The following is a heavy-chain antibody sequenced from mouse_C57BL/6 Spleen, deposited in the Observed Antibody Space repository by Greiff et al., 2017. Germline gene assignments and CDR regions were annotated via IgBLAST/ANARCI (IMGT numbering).Heavy chain of an antibody. Sequence: LVESGPELVKPGASVKISCKASGYAFSSSWMNWVKQRPGKGLEWIGRIYPGDGDTNYNGKFKGKATLTADKSSSTAYMQLSSLASEDSAVYFCAREKDYDYDPAWFAYWGQGTLVTVSA. D-gene: IGHD2-4*01. CDR3: AREKDYDYDPAWFAY. CDR2: IYPGDGDT. J-gene: IGHJ3*01. CDR1: GYAFSSSW. V-gene: IGHV1-82*01.